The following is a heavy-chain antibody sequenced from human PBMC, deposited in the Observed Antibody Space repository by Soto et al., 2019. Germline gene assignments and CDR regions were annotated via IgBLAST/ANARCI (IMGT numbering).Heavy chain of an antibody. CDR3: ARETQWLVKDGDAFDI. J-gene: IGHJ3*02. CDR2: TYYRSKWYN. CDR1: GDSVSSNSAA. D-gene: IGHD6-19*01. V-gene: IGHV6-1*01. Sequence: SQTLSLTCAISGDSVSSNSAALNWIRQSPSRGLEWLGRTYYRSKWYNDYAVSVKSRITINPDTSKNQFSLQLNSVTPEDTAVYYCARETQWLVKDGDAFDIWGQGTMVTVSS.